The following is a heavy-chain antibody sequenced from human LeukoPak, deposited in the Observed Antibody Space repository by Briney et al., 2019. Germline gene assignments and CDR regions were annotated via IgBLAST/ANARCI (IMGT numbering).Heavy chain of an antibody. D-gene: IGHD6-19*01. V-gene: IGHV3-53*01. J-gene: IGHJ4*02. Sequence: RGSLRLSCAASGFTVSSNDMSWVRQAPGKGLEWVSVIYGGGGSTYYADSVKGRFTISRDNSKNTLYLQMISLRAEDTAVYYCARGGNIAVAGTFDYWGQGTLVTVSS. CDR3: ARGGNIAVAGTFDY. CDR2: IYGGGGST. CDR1: GFTVSSND.